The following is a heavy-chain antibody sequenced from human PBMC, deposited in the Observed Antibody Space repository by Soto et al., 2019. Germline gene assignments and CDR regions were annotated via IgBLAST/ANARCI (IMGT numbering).Heavy chain of an antibody. Sequence: QVQLQESGPGLVKPSETLSLTCTVSGGSISSYYWNWIRQPPGKGLEWIGYIHYSGTTNYNPSLKSRVSMSVDTSRNQFSLKLSSVTAADTAVYYCARSAAGDSGYYYYGMDVWGQGTTVTVSS. D-gene: IGHD4-17*01. CDR1: GGSISSYY. V-gene: IGHV4-59*01. CDR2: IHYSGTT. CDR3: ARSAAGDSGYYYYGMDV. J-gene: IGHJ6*02.